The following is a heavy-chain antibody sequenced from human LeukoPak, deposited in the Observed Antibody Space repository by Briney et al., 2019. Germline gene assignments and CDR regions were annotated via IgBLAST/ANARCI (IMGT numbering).Heavy chain of an antibody. CDR2: INPNSGGT. Sequence: ASVKVSCKASGYTFTSYDINWVRQAPGQGLEWMGWINPNSGGTNYAQKFQGRVTMTRDTSISTAYMELSSLRSEDTAVYYCARTTTVVTPWADNDHWGQGTLVTVSS. V-gene: IGHV1-2*02. CDR3: ARTTTVVTPWADNDH. J-gene: IGHJ4*02. CDR1: GYTFTSYD. D-gene: IGHD4-23*01.